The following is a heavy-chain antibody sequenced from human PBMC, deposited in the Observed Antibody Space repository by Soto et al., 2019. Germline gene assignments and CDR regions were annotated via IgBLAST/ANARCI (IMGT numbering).Heavy chain of an antibody. Sequence: PSETLSLTCTVSGGSVSSGSYYWSWIRQPPGKGLEWIGYIYYSGSTNYNPSLKSRVTISVDRSKNQFSLKLSSVTAADTAVYYCASSYFTVTTMDYWGQGTLVTVSS. CDR1: GGSVSSGSYY. D-gene: IGHD4-17*01. CDR2: IYYSGST. J-gene: IGHJ4*02. V-gene: IGHV4-61*01. CDR3: ASSYFTVTTMDY.